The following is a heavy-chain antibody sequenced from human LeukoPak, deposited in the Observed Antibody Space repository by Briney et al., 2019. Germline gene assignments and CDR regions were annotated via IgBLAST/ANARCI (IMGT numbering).Heavy chain of an antibody. CDR2: IYWDDDK. V-gene: IGHV2-5*02. D-gene: IGHD6-25*01. CDR1: GFSLSTSGVG. CDR3: AHRRPAASGTYYAFDI. J-gene: IGHJ3*02. Sequence: SGPTLVNPTQTLTLTCTFSGFSLSTSGVGVGWIRQPPGKALEWLALIYWDDDKRYSPSLKSRLTITKDTSKNQVVLTMTNMDPVDTATYYCAHRRPAASGTYYAFDIWGQGTMVTVSS.